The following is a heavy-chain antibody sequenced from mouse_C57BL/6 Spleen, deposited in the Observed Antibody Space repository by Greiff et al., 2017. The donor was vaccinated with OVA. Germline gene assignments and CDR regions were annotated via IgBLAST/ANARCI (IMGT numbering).Heavy chain of an antibody. CDR2: IWRGGST. Sequence: VQRVESGPGLVQPSQSLSITCTVSGFSLTSYGVHWVRQSPGKGLEWLGVIWRGGSTDYNAAFMSRLSITKDNSKSQVFFKMNSLQADDTAIYYCAKNYDGYYYFDYWGQGTTLTVSS. V-gene: IGHV2-5*01. CDR1: GFSLTSYG. CDR3: AKNYDGYYYFDY. J-gene: IGHJ2*01. D-gene: IGHD2-3*01.